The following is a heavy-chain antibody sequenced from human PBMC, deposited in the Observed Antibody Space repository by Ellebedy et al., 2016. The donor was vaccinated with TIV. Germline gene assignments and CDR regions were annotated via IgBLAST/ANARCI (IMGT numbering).Heavy chain of an antibody. J-gene: IGHJ4*02. CDR2: ISSSSGNI. CDR1: GFTFSNYG. CDR3: ARETGWIDY. V-gene: IGHV3-48*04. D-gene: IGHD3-9*01. Sequence: GESLKISCAASGFTFSNYGMNWVRQAPGKGLEWVSYISSSSGNIKYADSVKGRFTISRDNAKNSLYLQMNSLRAEDTAVYYCARETGWIDYWGQGTLVTVSS.